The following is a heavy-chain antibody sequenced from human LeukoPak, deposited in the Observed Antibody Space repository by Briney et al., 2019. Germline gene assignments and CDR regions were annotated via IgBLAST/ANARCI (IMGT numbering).Heavy chain of an antibody. CDR2: IGTAGDT. J-gene: IGHJ4*02. Sequence: GGSQRLSCAASGFTISSYDMHWVRHATGKGLEWVSAIGTAGDTYYPGSVKGRFTISRENAKNSLYLQMNSLRAGDTAVYYCARSRQYSSGSYYFDYWGQGTLVTVSS. D-gene: IGHD6-25*01. CDR1: GFTISSYD. V-gene: IGHV3-13*01. CDR3: ARSRQYSSGSYYFDY.